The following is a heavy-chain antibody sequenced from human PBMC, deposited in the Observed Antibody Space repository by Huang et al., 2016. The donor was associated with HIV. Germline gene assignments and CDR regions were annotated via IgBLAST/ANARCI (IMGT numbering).Heavy chain of an antibody. CDR2: VKDSGAT. D-gene: IGHD3-3*01. Sequence: QMQLQQRGAGLLKPSETLSLTCGVSGGSFTGNYLTWIRPAPGKGLEWIGEVKDSGATNDNPSLNGRVTISLDKSNRELSLNLRSVTAADTAVYYCARQWTILEWLLGLDVWGQGTTVIVSS. J-gene: IGHJ6*02. V-gene: IGHV4-34*02. CDR1: GGSFTGNY. CDR3: ARQWTILEWLLGLDV.